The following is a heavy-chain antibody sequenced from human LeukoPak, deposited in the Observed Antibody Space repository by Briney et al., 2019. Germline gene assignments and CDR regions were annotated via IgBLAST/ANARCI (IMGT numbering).Heavy chain of an antibody. Sequence: SVKVSCKASGGTFSSYAISWVRQAPGQGLEWMGRIIPILGIANYAQKFQGRVTITADKSTSTAYMELSSLRSEDTAVYYCARDVEATWFDPWGQGTLVTVSS. CDR1: GGTFSSYA. CDR3: ARDVEATWFDP. CDR2: IIPILGIA. V-gene: IGHV1-69*04. D-gene: IGHD2-15*01. J-gene: IGHJ5*02.